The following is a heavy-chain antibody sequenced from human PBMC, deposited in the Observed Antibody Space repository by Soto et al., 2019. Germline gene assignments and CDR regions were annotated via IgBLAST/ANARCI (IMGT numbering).Heavy chain of an antibody. Sequence: EVQLVESGGVVVQPGGSLRLSCAASGFTFDDYTMHWVRQPPGKGLEWVSLISWDGGSPYYADSVKGRFIISRDNSKNSLYLQTNSLRTEDTALYYCAKGDGASYCSSASCSIDYWGQGTLVTVSP. CDR1: GFTFDDYT. CDR2: ISWDGGSP. D-gene: IGHD2-2*01. J-gene: IGHJ4*02. V-gene: IGHV3-43*01. CDR3: AKGDGASYCSSASCSIDY.